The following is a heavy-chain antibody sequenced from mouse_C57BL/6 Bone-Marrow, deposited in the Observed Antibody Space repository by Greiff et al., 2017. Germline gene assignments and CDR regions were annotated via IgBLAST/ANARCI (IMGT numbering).Heavy chain of an antibody. D-gene: IGHD3-2*02. CDR3: TRRGQLRLYYYAMDY. CDR2: ISSGGDYI. J-gene: IGHJ4*01. V-gene: IGHV5-9-1*02. CDR1: GFTFSSYA. Sequence: VQLKESGEGLVKPGGSLKLSCAASGFTFSSYAMSWVRQTPEKRLEWVAYISSGGDYIYYADTVKGRFTISRDNARNTLYLQMSRLKSEDTAMYYCTRRGQLRLYYYAMDYWGQGTSVTVSS.